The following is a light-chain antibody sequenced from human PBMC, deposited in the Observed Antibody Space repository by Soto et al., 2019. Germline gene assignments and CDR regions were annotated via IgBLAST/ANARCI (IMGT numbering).Light chain of an antibody. Sequence: QSVLTQPPSASGSPGQSVTISCSGTSSDVGGFNYVSWYQQHPGRAPKVLIYEVNKRPSGVPDRFSGSKSGSTASLTVSGLQAEDEAVYYCSSYAVTNIFVFGTGTKVTVL. CDR3: SSYAVTNIFV. J-gene: IGLJ1*01. V-gene: IGLV2-8*01. CDR2: EVN. CDR1: SSDVGGFNY.